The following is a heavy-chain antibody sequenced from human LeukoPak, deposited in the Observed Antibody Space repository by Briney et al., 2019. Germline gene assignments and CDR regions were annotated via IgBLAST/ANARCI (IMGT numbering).Heavy chain of an antibody. Sequence: SETLSLTCTVSGGSISSYYWSWIRQPPGKGLEWIGYIYYSGSTNYNPSLKSRVTISVDTSKNQFSLKLSSVTAADTAVYYCARDATQYSSSWHFDYWGQGTLVTVSS. J-gene: IGHJ4*02. V-gene: IGHV4-59*12. D-gene: IGHD6-13*01. CDR1: GGSISSYY. CDR2: IYYSGST. CDR3: ARDATQYSSSWHFDY.